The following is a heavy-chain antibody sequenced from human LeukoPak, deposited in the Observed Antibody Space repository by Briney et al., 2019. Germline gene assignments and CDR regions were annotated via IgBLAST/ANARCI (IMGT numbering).Heavy chain of an antibody. CDR3: ARGPPLFDP. CDR2: ISSSGTTT. V-gene: IGHV3-48*01. J-gene: IGHJ5*02. CDR1: GFPFSSYD. Sequence: GGSLRLSCAASGFPFSSYDMTWVRQAPGKGLEWISYISSSGTTTYYADSVKGRFTTSSDNAKSSLYLQMNGLRAEDTAVYYCARGPPLFDPWGQGTLVTVSS.